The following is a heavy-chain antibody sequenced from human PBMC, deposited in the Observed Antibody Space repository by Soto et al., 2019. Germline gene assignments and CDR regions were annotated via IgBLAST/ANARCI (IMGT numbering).Heavy chain of an antibody. J-gene: IGHJ6*03. CDR1: GGSFSGYY. D-gene: IGHD3-10*01. Sequence: SETLSLTCAVYGGSFSGYYWSWIRQPPGKGLEWIGEINHSGSTNYNPSLKSRVTISVDTSKNQFSLKLSSVTAADTAVYYCARAFLVVRITSYYMDVWGKGTTVTVSS. CDR3: ARAFLVVRITSYYMDV. CDR2: INHSGST. V-gene: IGHV4-34*01.